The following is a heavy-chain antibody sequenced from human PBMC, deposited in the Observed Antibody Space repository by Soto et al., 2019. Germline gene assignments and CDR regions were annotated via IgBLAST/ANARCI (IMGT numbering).Heavy chain of an antibody. CDR3: ARSVGIAVDSAGWWANYFDY. D-gene: IGHD6-19*01. CDR2: INPRGGGI. V-gene: IGHV1-46*03. Sequence: QVQLVQSGAEVKEPGASVRVSCKASGYPFTNCYIHWVRQAPGQGLEWLGVINPRGGGISYTQTIQGRLTVTSDTSASTVYMELSSLTSEDAAVYSCARSVGIAVDSAGWWANYFDYWGQGTLATVSS. CDR1: GYPFTNCY. J-gene: IGHJ4*02.